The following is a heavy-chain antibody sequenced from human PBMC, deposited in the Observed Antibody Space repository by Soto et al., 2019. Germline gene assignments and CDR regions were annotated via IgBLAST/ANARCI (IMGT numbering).Heavy chain of an antibody. CDR1: GFTFSNAW. D-gene: IGHD3-16*02. CDR2: IKSKTDGGTT. Sequence: GGSLRLSCAASGFTFSNAWMSWVRQAPGKGLEWVGRIKSKTDGGTTDYAAPVKGRFTISRDDSKNTLYLQMYSLKTEDTAVYYCTSGSRRSLGELSLYYFDYWGQGTLVTVSS. J-gene: IGHJ4*02. V-gene: IGHV3-15*01. CDR3: TSGSRRSLGELSLYYFDY.